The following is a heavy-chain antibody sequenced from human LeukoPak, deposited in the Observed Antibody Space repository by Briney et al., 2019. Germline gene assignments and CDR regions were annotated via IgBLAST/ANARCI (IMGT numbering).Heavy chain of an antibody. J-gene: IGHJ3*02. CDR3: ARYRDSSGYYYVGAFDI. CDR2: IYYSGST. Sequence: SETLSLTCTVSGGSISSYYWSWIRQPPGKGLEWIGYIYYSGSTNYNPSLKSRVTISVDTSKNQFSLKLSSVTAADTAVYYCARYRDSSGYYYVGAFDIWGQGTMVTVSS. V-gene: IGHV4-59*01. D-gene: IGHD3-22*01. CDR1: GGSISSYY.